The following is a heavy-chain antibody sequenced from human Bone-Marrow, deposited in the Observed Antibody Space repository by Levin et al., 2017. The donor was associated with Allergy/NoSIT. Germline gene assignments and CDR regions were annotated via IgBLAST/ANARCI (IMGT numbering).Heavy chain of an antibody. V-gene: IGHV3-48*03. Sequence: GESLKISCVASGFTFSNYEINWVRQAPGKGLEWVAYISSTAVSIYYSNSVKGRFTVSRDNGKNSLYLQMDSLRVEDTAVYYCARGPSDTDSSAKYFDYWGQGTLVTVSS. CDR2: ISSTAVSI. J-gene: IGHJ4*02. CDR1: GFTFSNYE. D-gene: IGHD3-22*01. CDR3: ARGPSDTDSSAKYFDY.